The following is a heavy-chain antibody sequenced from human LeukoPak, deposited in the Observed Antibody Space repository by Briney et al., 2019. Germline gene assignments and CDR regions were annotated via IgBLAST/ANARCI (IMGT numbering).Heavy chain of an antibody. D-gene: IGHD3-10*01. Sequence: SETLSLTCTVSGASISNLYLSWIRQPAGKGLEWIGRLYDSGSTNYNPSLKSRVTMSVDTSTNQFFLKMTSVTAADTGVYSCARDSGTTGEVKFDPWVRGTLVTVSS. CDR2: LYDSGST. CDR3: ARDSGTTGEVKFDP. CDR1: GASISNLY. J-gene: IGHJ5*02. V-gene: IGHV4-4*07.